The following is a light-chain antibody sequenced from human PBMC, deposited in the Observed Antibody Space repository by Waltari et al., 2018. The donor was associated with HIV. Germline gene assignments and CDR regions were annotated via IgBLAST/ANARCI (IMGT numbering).Light chain of an antibody. CDR2: AAS. CDR3: QQYYSTPPLT. J-gene: IGKJ4*01. CDR1: QGISNS. V-gene: IGKV1-NL1*01. Sequence: DIQMTQSPSSLSASVGDRVTITCRASQGISNSLAWYQQKPGKAPKLLFYAASRLESGVSSRFSGSGSGTDYTLTISSLQPEDFATYYCQQYYSTPPLTFGGGTKVEIK.